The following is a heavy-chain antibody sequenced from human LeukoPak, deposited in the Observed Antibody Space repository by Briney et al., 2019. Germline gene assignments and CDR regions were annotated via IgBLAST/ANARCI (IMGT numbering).Heavy chain of an antibody. CDR1: GGTFSSYA. V-gene: IGHV1-69*13. Sequence: SVKVSCKASGGTFSSYAISWVRQAPGQGLEWMGGIIPIFGTANYAQKFQGRVTITADESTSTAYMELSSLRSEDTAVYYCARRGDYGGINFDYWGQGTMVTVSS. CDR2: IIPIFGTA. CDR3: ARRGDYGGINFDY. J-gene: IGHJ4*02. D-gene: IGHD4-23*01.